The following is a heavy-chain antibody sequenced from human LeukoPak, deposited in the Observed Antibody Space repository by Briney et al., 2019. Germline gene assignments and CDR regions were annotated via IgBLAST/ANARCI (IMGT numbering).Heavy chain of an antibody. D-gene: IGHD3-10*01. CDR3: VTSRDYCSGGFDP. J-gene: IGHJ5*02. Sequence: PSETLSLTCTVSGGSISGSRYYWGWIRQPPGRGLEWIGSIYYSGTTYYNPSLKSRVTVSVDTSKNQFSLRLNSVTAADAAVYFCVTSRDYCSGGFDPWGQGTLVTVSS. CDR2: IYYSGTT. V-gene: IGHV4-39*01. CDR1: GGSISGSRYY.